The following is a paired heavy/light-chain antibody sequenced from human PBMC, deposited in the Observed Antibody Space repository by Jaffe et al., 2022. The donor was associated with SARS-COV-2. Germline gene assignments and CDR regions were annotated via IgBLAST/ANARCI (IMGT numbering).Light chain of an antibody. Sequence: ENVLTQSPGILSLSPGERATLSCRASQSVTNNNLAWYQQKPGQTPRLLIYGASSEATGVPDRFSGSGSGTDFTLTISRLEPEDFAVYYCQQYGSSPWTFGQGTKVEIK. CDR3: QQYGSSPWT. J-gene: IGKJ1*01. V-gene: IGKV3-20*01. CDR1: QSVTNNN. CDR2: GAS.
Heavy chain of an antibody. Sequence: QVQLQESGPGLVKPSETLSLTCTVSGGAISGYFWSWIRQPPGKGLEWIGYIYYSGTTYFNPSLKSRATISIDMSRNQFSLNLKSVTAADTAVYYCASSPLYGIAVSGRRGWLDPWGQGTLVTVSS. J-gene: IGHJ5*02. D-gene: IGHD6-19*01. V-gene: IGHV4-59*01. CDR2: IYYSGTT. CDR3: ASSPLYGIAVSGRRGWLDP. CDR1: GGAISGYF.